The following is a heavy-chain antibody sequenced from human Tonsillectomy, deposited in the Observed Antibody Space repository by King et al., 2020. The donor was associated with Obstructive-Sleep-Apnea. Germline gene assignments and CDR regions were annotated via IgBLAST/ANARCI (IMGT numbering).Heavy chain of an antibody. CDR1: GFTFSSYS. D-gene: IGHD2-15*01. CDR2: ISGSSSYI. Sequence: VQLVESGGGLVKPGGSPRLSCVASGFTFSSYSINWVRQAPGKGLEWVSSISGSSSYIYYADSVKGRFTISRDNAKNSLYLQINSLRAEDTAVYYCVRDYSVVSGLDVWGLGTTVTVSS. J-gene: IGHJ6*02. V-gene: IGHV3-21*01. CDR3: VRDYSVVSGLDV.